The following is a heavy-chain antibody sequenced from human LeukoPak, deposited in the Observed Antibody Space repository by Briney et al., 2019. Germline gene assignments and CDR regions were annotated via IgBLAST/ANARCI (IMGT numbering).Heavy chain of an antibody. V-gene: IGHV3-48*03. Sequence: GGSLRLSCAASGFTFSSYEMNWVRQAPGKGLEWVSYISSGSTIYYADSVKGRFTISRDNSKNTLYLQMNSLRAEDTAVYYCARDRGRGYSYGYVAYYYYYGMDVWGQGTTVTVSS. CDR2: ISSGSTI. D-gene: IGHD5-18*01. J-gene: IGHJ6*02. CDR3: ARDRGRGYSYGYVAYYYYYGMDV. CDR1: GFTFSSYE.